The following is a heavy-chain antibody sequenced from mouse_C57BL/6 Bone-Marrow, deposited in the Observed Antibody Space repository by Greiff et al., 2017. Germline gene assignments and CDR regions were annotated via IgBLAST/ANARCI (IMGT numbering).Heavy chain of an antibody. Sequence: QVQLKQPGAELVKPGASVKLSCKASGYTFTSYWMHWVKQRPGQGLEWIGMIHPNSGSTNYNEKFKSKATLTVDKSSSTAYMQLSSLTSEDSAVYYWARSVPHYYGSSSYWYFDVWGTGTTVTVSS. V-gene: IGHV1-64*01. CDR2: IHPNSGST. J-gene: IGHJ1*03. CDR3: ARSVPHYYGSSSYWYFDV. CDR1: GYTFTSYW. D-gene: IGHD1-1*01.